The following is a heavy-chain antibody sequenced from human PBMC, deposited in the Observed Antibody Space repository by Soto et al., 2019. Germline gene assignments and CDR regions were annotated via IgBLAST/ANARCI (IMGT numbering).Heavy chain of an antibody. J-gene: IGHJ6*02. CDR1: GLSFSGFG. CDR3: ARVLFFFNDTATTEIYNMDV. V-gene: IGHV3-21*01. Sequence: GGSLRLSCAASGLSFSGFGLNWVRKAPGKGLEWFSLIIFGGSYLYYADSVKGRFTISRDTAKNSLYLQMDSLRAEDTAVYYCARVLFFFNDTATTEIYNMDVWGQGATVTVSS. CDR2: IIFGGSYL. D-gene: IGHD4-17*01.